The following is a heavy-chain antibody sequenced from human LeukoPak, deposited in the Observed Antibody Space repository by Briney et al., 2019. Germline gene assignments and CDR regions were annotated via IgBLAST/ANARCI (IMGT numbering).Heavy chain of an antibody. D-gene: IGHD3-22*01. Sequence: PSETLSLTCTVSGGSVSSSNYYWSWIRQPPGKGLEWIGYTYYSGSTNYNPSLKSRVTISVDTSKNQFSLKLSSVTAADTAVYYCARLLPSSGYYIDYWGQGTLVTVSS. V-gene: IGHV4-61*01. CDR3: ARLLPSSGYYIDY. J-gene: IGHJ4*02. CDR2: TYYSGST. CDR1: GGSVSSSNYY.